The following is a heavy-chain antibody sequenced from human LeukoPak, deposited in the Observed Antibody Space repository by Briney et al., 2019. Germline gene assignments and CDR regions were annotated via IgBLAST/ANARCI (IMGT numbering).Heavy chain of an antibody. CDR3: AKGRSDSYYYYYGMDV. CDR2: ISGSGGST. CDR1: GFTFSSYA. V-gene: IGHV3-23*01. J-gene: IGHJ6*02. Sequence: GGSLRLSCAASGFTFSSYAMSWVRQAPGKGLEWVSAISGSGGSTYYADSVKGRFTISRDNSKNTLYLQMNSLRAEDTAVYYCAKGRSDSYYYYYGMDVWGQGTTVTVSS.